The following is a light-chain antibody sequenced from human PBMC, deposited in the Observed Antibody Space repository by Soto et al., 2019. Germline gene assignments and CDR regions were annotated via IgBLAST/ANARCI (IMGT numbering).Light chain of an antibody. CDR1: INDIGRYNF. CDR2: EVT. V-gene: IGLV2-23*02. CDR3: CSYVGLSTWV. J-gene: IGLJ3*02. Sequence: QSVLTQPASVFGSLGQSITLSCTGTINDIGRYNFVSWYQQHPDKAPKLKIYEVTTRPSGVSNRFSGSKSGNTASLTISGLQAEDEADYYCCSYVGLSTWVFGGGTQLTVL.